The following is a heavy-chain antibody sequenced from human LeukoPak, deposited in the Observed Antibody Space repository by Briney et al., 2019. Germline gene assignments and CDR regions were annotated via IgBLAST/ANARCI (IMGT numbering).Heavy chain of an antibody. V-gene: IGHV4-59*08. J-gene: IGHJ4*02. CDR2: IYYSGST. CDR3: ARRGRLAAAGFFDY. Sequence: SETLSLTCTVSGRSISSYYWSWIRQPPGKRLEWLGYIYYSGSTNYNPSLKGRVTISVDTSKNQFSLKLSSVTAADTAVYYCARRGRLAAAGFFDYWGQGTLVTVSS. D-gene: IGHD6-13*01. CDR1: GRSISSYY.